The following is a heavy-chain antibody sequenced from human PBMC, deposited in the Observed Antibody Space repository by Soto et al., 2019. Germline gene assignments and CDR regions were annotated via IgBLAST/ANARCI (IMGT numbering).Heavy chain of an antibody. V-gene: IGHV3-30*18. Sequence: GGSLRLSCAASGFTFSSYGMHWVRQAPGKGLEWVAVISHDGSNKYYADSVKGRFTISRDNSKNTLYLQMNSLRAEDTAVYYCAKEDYYDSSGYPPHDYYYGMDVWGQGTTVTVS. D-gene: IGHD3-22*01. J-gene: IGHJ6*02. CDR1: GFTFSSYG. CDR3: AKEDYYDSSGYPPHDYYYGMDV. CDR2: ISHDGSNK.